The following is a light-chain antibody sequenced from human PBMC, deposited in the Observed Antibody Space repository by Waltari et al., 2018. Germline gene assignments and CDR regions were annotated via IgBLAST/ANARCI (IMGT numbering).Light chain of an antibody. CDR1: QSVSSN. Sequence: EIVMTQSPATLSVSPGDTASPPCRASQSVSSNLAWYQQKPGQAPRLLIYGAYTRATGIPARFSGSGSGTEFTLTISSLQSEDFAVYYCQQYNNWPPYTFGQGTKLEIK. J-gene: IGKJ2*01. CDR3: QQYNNWPPYT. V-gene: IGKV3-15*01. CDR2: GAY.